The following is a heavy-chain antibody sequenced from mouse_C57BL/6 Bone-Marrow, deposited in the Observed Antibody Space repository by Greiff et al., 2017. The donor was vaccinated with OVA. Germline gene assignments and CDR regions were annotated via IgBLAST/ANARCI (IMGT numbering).Heavy chain of an antibody. D-gene: IGHD2-2*01. Sequence: QVQLQQSGAELVRPGASVTLSCKASGYTFTDYELHWVKQTPVHGLEWIGAIDPETGGTAYNQKFKGKAILTADKSSSTAYMELRSLTSDDSAVYYCTRGLRRNCAMDYWGQGTSVTVSA. CDR1: GYTFTDYE. CDR3: TRGLRRNCAMDY. V-gene: IGHV1-15*01. CDR2: IDPETGGT. J-gene: IGHJ4*01.